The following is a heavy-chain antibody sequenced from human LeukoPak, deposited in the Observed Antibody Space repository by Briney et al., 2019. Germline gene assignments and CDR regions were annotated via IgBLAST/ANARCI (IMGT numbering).Heavy chain of an antibody. CDR1: GGSISSHY. Sequence: SETLSLTCSDSGGSISSHYWSWIQQPPGKGLEWVGYIYDSGSINYNPSLKSRVTMSVDTSKNQFSLKLNSVTAADTAVYYCARTTEGGYTYDYFYYYYMDVWGKGTTVTISS. V-gene: IGHV4-59*11. CDR2: IYDSGSI. J-gene: IGHJ6*03. D-gene: IGHD5-18*01. CDR3: ARTTEGGYTYDYFYYYYMDV.